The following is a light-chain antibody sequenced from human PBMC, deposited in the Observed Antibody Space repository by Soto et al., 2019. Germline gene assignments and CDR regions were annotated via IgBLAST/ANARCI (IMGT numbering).Light chain of an antibody. Sequence: QSALTQPPSVSGSPGQSVTISCTGTSSDVGNYNRVSWYQQPPDTAPKVIIYEVSNRPSGVPDRFSGSKSGNTASLTISGLKSEDEADYSCRSYTSSSTYVFGTGTKRTVL. CDR2: EVS. V-gene: IGLV2-18*02. CDR1: SSDVGNYNR. J-gene: IGLJ1*01. CDR3: RSYTSSSTYV.